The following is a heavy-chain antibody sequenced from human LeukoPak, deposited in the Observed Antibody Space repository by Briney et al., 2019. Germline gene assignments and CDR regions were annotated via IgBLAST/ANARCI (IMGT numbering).Heavy chain of an antibody. J-gene: IGHJ4*02. CDR3: ARDEDGYSMPFDY. CDR1: GFTFSSYA. V-gene: IGHV3-30*01. CDR2: ISYDGSNK. Sequence: GGSLRLSCAASGFTFSSYAMHWVRQAPGKGLEWEAVISYDGSNKYYADSVKGRFTISRDNSKNTLYLQMNSLRAEDTAVYYCARDEDGYSMPFDYWGQGTLVTVSS. D-gene: IGHD5-24*01.